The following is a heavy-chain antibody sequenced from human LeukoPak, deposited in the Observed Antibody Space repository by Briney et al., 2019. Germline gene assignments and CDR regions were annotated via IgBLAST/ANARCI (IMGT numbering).Heavy chain of an antibody. CDR1: GFMFCDQG. V-gene: IGHV3-30*04. CDR2: IGSDGSKK. Sequence: GRSLSLSCVASGFMFCDQGCQWVCQSPDKGLEWVALIGSDGSKKYYADSVQGRFTVSRENSKNTLFLQMNTLRADDTAVYFCARQMTSTRLFDSWGQGTLVTVSS. CDR3: ARQMTSTRLFDS. J-gene: IGHJ4*02. D-gene: IGHD5/OR15-5a*01.